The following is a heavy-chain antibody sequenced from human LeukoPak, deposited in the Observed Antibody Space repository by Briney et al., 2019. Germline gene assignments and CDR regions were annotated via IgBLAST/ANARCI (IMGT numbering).Heavy chain of an antibody. V-gene: IGHV4-59*01. CDR1: VDSISVYY. J-gene: IGHJ6*03. CDR2: IYYSGST. Sequence: SETLSLTCTLSVDSISVYYWCCIREPPGRGVECIGNIYYSGSTNYNTSLKRRVTIPVATSNNQLSLKLSSVTAADTAVYYCTRGSIAYYYMDVWGKGTTVTIS. CDR3: TRGSIAYYYMDV. D-gene: IGHD3-22*01.